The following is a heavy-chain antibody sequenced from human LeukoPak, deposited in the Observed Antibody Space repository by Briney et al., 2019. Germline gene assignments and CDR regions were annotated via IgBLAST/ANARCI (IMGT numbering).Heavy chain of an antibody. V-gene: IGHV3-7*01. Sequence: GGSLRLSCAASGFTFSNYWMSWVRQAPGKGLEWVANIKQDGSQKYYVDSVKGRFTISRDNAKNSQYLQMNSLRAEDTAMYYCARIGYSSSSSDYWGQGTLVTVSS. CDR1: GFTFSNYW. D-gene: IGHD6-6*01. CDR2: IKQDGSQK. J-gene: IGHJ4*02. CDR3: ARIGYSSSSSDY.